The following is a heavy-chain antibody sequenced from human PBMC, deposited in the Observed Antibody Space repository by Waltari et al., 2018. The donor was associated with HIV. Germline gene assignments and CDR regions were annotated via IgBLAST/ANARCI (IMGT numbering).Heavy chain of an antibody. V-gene: IGHV3-30*03. CDR2: ISYDANTL. CDR1: GISFFNSYG. Sequence: QVQLVESGGGVVQPGRSLRLSCAASGISFFNSYGMHWVRQAPGKGLELVATISYDANTLYYADSLKGRFTISRDNSKNTLYLQMNSLRGEDTAVYYCATDRRQGFYYDNYGERPFYSWGQGTLVTVSS. D-gene: IGHD3-22*01. CDR3: ATDRRQGFYYDNYGERPFYS. J-gene: IGHJ5*02.